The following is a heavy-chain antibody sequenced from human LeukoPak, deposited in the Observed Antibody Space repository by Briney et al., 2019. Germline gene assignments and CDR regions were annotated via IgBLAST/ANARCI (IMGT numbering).Heavy chain of an antibody. CDR2: INPRGANA. CDR3: AISSFGYFDY. V-gene: IGHV1-46*01. CDR1: GYTFSSYY. J-gene: IGHJ4*02. Sequence: ASVKVSCKASGYTFSSYYIHWVRQAPGQGLEWMGIINPRGANAIYAQRFQGRVTMTRDTSTSTAHMELSSLRSEDTAVYYCAISSFGYFDYWGQGTLVTVSS. D-gene: IGHD3-16*01.